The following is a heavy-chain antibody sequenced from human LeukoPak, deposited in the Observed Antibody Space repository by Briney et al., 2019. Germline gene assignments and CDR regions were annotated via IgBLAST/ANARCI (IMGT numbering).Heavy chain of an antibody. J-gene: IGHJ2*01. V-gene: IGHV4-59*01. D-gene: IGHD6-13*01. CDR2: IYYSGST. CDR3: ARAPSNPRIAAAAPYWYFDL. Sequence: SETLSLTCTVSGGSISSYYWSWIRQPPGKGLEWIGYIYYSGSTNYNPSLKSRVTISVDTSKNQFSLKLSSVTAADTAVYYCARAPSNPRIAAAAPYWYFDLWGRGTLVTVSS. CDR1: GGSISSYY.